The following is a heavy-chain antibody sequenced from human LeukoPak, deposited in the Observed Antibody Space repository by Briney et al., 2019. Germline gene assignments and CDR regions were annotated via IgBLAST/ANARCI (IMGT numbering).Heavy chain of an antibody. J-gene: IGHJ4*02. D-gene: IGHD5-18*01. V-gene: IGHV1-2*06. CDR1: GYTFTGYY. CDR2: INPNSGGT. Sequence: ASVKVSCKASGYTFTGYYMHWVRQAPGQGLEWMGRINPNSGGTNYAQKFKGRVTMTRDTSISTAYMELSRLRSDDTAVYYCARDREVRGYSYGYWGQGTLVTVSS. CDR3: ARDREVRGYSYGY.